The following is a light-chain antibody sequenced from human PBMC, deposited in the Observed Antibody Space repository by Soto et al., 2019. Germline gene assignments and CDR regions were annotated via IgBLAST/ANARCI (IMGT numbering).Light chain of an antibody. CDR1: QSINNW. J-gene: IGKJ2*01. CDR3: QQYNGYSQYS. V-gene: IGKV1-5*01. CDR2: DVS. Sequence: DIPMTQSPSTLSASVGDRVTISCRASQSINNWLAWYQQKPGKAPKLLIYDVSTLESGVPSRFSGSGSGTEFTLTISSLQPDDFATYYCQQYNGYSQYSFGQGTKLAIK.